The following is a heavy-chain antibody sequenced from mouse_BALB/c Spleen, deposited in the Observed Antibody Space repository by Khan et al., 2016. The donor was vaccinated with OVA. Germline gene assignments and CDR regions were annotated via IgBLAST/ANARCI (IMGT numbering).Heavy chain of an antibody. CDR2: ISSGGTYT. V-gene: IGHV5-9-3*01. CDR3: TRHEGYYGYGQGDY. Sequence: EVKLVESGGGLVKPGGSLKLSCAASGFSFTRYSMSWVRQTPEKRLAWVATISSGGTYTYYSDSVKGRFTISRDNANNTLFLQMSSLRSEDTAIYYGTRHEGYYGYGQGDYWGQGTSVTVSS. J-gene: IGHJ4*01. CDR1: GFSFTRYS. D-gene: IGHD2-2*01.